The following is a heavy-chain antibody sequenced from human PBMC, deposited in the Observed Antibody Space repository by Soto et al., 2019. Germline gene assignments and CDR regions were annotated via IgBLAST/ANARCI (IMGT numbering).Heavy chain of an antibody. V-gene: IGHV1-69*02. Sequence: QVQLVQSGAEVKRPGSSVKVSCKASGDTFAFYSINWVRQAPGLGLEWMGRINPILSMSNYAQRFQGRVTMTADKSTSTAYMVLNSLRSEDTGMYYCATSYGSGYRDFDYWGQGALVTVSS. CDR1: GDTFAFYS. CDR3: ATSYGSGYRDFDY. J-gene: IGHJ4*02. CDR2: INPILSMS. D-gene: IGHD3-10*01.